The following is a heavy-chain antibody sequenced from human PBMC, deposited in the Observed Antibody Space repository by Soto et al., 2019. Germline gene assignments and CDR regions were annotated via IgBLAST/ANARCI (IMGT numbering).Heavy chain of an antibody. V-gene: IGHV1-2*04. CDR3: AGGPPEEGRIWYGSFDI. CDR2: INPNSGGT. Sequence: ASVKVSCKASGYTFTGYYMHWVRQAPGQGLEWMGWINPNSGGTNYAQKFQGWVTMTRDTSISTAYMELSRLRSDGTAVDYWAGGPPEEGRIWYGSFDIWGQGTMVTVSS. D-gene: IGHD6-13*01. CDR1: GYTFTGYY. J-gene: IGHJ3*02.